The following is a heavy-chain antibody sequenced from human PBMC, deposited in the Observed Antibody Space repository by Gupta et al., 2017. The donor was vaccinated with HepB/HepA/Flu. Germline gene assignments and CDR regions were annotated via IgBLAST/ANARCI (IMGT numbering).Heavy chain of an antibody. CDR2: IYPGDSDT. Sequence: EVQWVPSGSEVKKPGECPNSSCKGCGKKVESHWIGLVRQMPGKGLEWMGIIYPGDSDTRYSPSFQGQLTSSADKSIDTAYLQWSSLKASDTAIYYCARPLVEFSINDAFDIWGQGTTVTVS. CDR3: ARPLVEFSINDAFDI. CDR1: GKKVESHW. V-gene: IGHV5-51*01. D-gene: IGHD1-1*01. J-gene: IGHJ3*02.